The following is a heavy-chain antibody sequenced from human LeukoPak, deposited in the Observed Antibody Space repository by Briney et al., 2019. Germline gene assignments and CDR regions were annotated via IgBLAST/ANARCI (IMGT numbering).Heavy chain of an antibody. D-gene: IGHD4-17*01. CDR1: GGSISSGGYS. V-gene: IGHV4-30-2*02. CDR2: IYHSGST. J-gene: IGHJ4*02. Sequence: PSQTLSLTCAVSGGSISSGGYSWSWLRQPPGKGLEWIGYIYHSGSTYYNPSLKSRVTISVDRSKNQFSLKLSSVTGADTAVYYCASGRTVTFFDYWGQGTLVTVSS. CDR3: ASGRTVTFFDY.